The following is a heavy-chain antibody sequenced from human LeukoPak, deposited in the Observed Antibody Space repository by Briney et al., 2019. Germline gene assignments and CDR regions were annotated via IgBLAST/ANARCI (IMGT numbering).Heavy chain of an antibody. D-gene: IGHD3-22*01. J-gene: IGHJ4*02. CDR3: TYDSSGYYYLGVY. CDR2: ISSSSSYI. CDR1: GFTFSSYS. V-gene: IGHV3-21*04. Sequence: GGSLRLSFAASGFTFSSYSMNWVRQAPGKGLEWVSSISSSSSYIYYADSVKGRFTISRDNAKNSLYLQMNSLRAEDTAVYYCTYDSSGYYYLGVYWGQGTLVTVSS.